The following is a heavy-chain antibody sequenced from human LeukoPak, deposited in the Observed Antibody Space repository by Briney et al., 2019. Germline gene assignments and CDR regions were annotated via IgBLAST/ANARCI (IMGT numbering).Heavy chain of an antibody. D-gene: IGHD6-13*01. CDR2: INYDGST. CDR1: GRSITSGGYF. J-gene: IGHJ3*02. Sequence: SQTLSLTCTVSGRSITSGGYFWSWIRHPPGKGLKWLGYINYDGSTHYNRSLESRVTMSIDRPKNQYSLALLSVTAADTAVYYCAREIRQQLVRGFDIWGQGTMVTVSS. CDR3: AREIRQQLVRGFDI. V-gene: IGHV4-30-2*01.